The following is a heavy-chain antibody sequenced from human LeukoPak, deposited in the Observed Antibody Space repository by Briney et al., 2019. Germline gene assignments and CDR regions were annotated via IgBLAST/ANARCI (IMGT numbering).Heavy chain of an antibody. V-gene: IGHV4-39*01. CDR1: GGSISSSSYY. D-gene: IGHD5-24*01. CDR3: ASFYRDGYKYREDY. J-gene: IGHJ4*02. Sequence: SETLSLTCTVSGGSISSSSYYWGWIRQPPGKGLEWIGSIYYSGSTYYNPSLKSRVTISVDTSKNQLSLKLSSVTAADTAVYYCASFYRDGYKYREDYWGQGTLVTVSS. CDR2: IYYSGST.